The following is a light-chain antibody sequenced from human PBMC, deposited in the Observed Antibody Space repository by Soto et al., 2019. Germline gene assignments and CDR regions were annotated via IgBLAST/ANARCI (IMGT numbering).Light chain of an antibody. CDR3: QQYDISPDT. CDR1: QRLKTRNY. Sequence: EIVMTQSPGTLSLSPGDRVTISCRASQRLKTRNYLAWHQQKPGQAPRLLIYGASSRAPGIPDRFSASGSGTDFTLTISRVEPEDSAVYFCQQYDISPDTFGQGTKLEIK. CDR2: GAS. V-gene: IGKV3-20*01. J-gene: IGKJ2*01.